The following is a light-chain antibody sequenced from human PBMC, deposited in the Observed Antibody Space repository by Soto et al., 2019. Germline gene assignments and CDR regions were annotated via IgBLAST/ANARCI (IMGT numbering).Light chain of an antibody. CDR2: DVA. CDR3: VAYTFSTTYV. V-gene: IGLV2-14*03. Sequence: QSALTQPSSVSDSPGQSITISCTVTTSDVGGSNFVSWYQQHPGKPHKLIIYDVANRPSGVSNRFSGSKSGSTASLIISRLQTEDEADYYCVAYTFSTTYVVATGT. J-gene: IGLJ1*01. CDR1: TSDVGGSNF.